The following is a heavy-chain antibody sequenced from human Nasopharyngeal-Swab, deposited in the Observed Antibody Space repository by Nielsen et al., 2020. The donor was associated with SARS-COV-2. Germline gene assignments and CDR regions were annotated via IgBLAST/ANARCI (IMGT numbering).Heavy chain of an antibody. D-gene: IGHD3-16*01. V-gene: IGHV4-61*01. CDR1: GDSVSSGSDY. CDR3: ARERGGWDSFDI. J-gene: IGHJ3*02. CDR2: VYNSGST. Sequence: SETLSLTCTVSGDSVSSGSDYWTWIRQPPGKGLEWMGYVYNSGSTKYNPSLKSRVTISADTSKNQFSVKLTSVTAADTAVYYCARERGGWDSFDIWGQGTLVTVSP.